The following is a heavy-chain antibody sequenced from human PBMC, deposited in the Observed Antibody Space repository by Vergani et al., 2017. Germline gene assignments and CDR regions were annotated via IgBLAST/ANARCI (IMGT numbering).Heavy chain of an antibody. Sequence: QLQLQESGPGLVKPSETLSLTCTVSGGSISSGGYYWSWIRQHPGKGLEWIGYIYYSGSTYYNPSLKSRVTISVDTSKNQFSLKLSSVTAADTAVYYCARLRSSWYDAFDIWGQGTMVTVSS. J-gene: IGHJ3*02. D-gene: IGHD6-13*01. CDR1: GGSISSGGYY. CDR2: IYYSGST. V-gene: IGHV4-31*03. CDR3: ARLRSSWYDAFDI.